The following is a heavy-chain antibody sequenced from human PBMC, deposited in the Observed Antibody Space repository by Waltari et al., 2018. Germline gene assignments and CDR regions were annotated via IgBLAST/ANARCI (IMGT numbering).Heavy chain of an antibody. CDR2: ISYDGNNQ. Sequence: SSHAMHWVRQAPGKGLEWVAVISYDGNNQYYADSVKGRFTISRDNSKDTLYLQMNSLRAEDTAVYYCARTPGIAAAGTGVWYFDLWGRGTLVTVSS. CDR3: ARTPGIAAAGTGVWYFDL. V-gene: IGHV3-30-3*01. CDR1: SSHA. D-gene: IGHD6-13*01. J-gene: IGHJ2*01.